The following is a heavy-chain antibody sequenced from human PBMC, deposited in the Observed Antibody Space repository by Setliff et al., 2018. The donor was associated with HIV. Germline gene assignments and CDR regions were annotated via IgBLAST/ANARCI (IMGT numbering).Heavy chain of an antibody. D-gene: IGHD6-25*01. CDR2: INPNSGGT. CDR1: GYTFTGYY. V-gene: IGHV1-2*02. Sequence: GASVKVSCKASGYTFTGYYMHWVRQAPGQGLEWMGWINPNSGGTNYAQKFQGRVTMTRDTSISTAYMELSRLRSDDTATYFCVTSPGSFTSVDETEAGDYWGQGTLVTVSS. J-gene: IGHJ4*02. CDR3: VTSPGSFTSVDETEAGDY.